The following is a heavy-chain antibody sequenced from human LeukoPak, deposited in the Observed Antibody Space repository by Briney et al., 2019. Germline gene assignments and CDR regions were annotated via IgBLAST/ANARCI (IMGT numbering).Heavy chain of an antibody. CDR3: ARVAAAKKYYFDY. J-gene: IGHJ4*02. CDR2: IKQDGSEK. CDR1: GFTFSSYW. D-gene: IGHD6-13*01. Sequence: GGSLRLSCAASGFTFSSYWMSWVRQAPGKGLEWVANIKQDGSEKYYVDSVKGRFTISRDNAKNSLYLQMNSLRAEDTAVYYCARVAAAKKYYFDYWGQGTLVTVSS. V-gene: IGHV3-7*01.